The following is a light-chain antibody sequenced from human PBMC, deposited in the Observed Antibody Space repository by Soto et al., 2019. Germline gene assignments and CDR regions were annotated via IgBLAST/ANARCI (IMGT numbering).Light chain of an antibody. V-gene: IGLV1-51*01. CDR3: GTWDSSLSAHWV. Sequence: QSVLTQPPSVSAAPGQKVTISCSGSSSNIGSNYVSWYQQLPGTAPKLRIYDNNKRPSGIPDRFSGSKSGTSATLGITGLQTGDEADYYCGTWDSSLSAHWVFGGGTKLTVL. CDR2: DNN. J-gene: IGLJ3*02. CDR1: SSNIGSNY.